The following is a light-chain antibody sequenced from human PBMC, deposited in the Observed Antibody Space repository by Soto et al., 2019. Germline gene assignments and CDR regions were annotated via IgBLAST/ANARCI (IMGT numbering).Light chain of an antibody. CDR1: ESIRRH. CDR3: QQSYLSQIT. V-gene: IGKV1-39*01. CDR2: TSS. Sequence: DIQMTQSPSSLSASVGDRVTITCRASESIRRHIHWYQQKPGKDPNLLTYTSSSWQSRVPSRFSASGSGTVFSLTISNLQPEDFATYSCQQSYLSQITFGQVTRLDFK. J-gene: IGKJ5*01.